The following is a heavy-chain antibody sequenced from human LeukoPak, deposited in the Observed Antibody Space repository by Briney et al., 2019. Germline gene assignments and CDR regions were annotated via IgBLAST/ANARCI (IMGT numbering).Heavy chain of an antibody. D-gene: IGHD3-22*01. CDR3: ATKTSLTYYYNRREIFGLDV. J-gene: IGHJ6*02. CDR1: VGPFSGYY. V-gene: IGHV4-34*01. Sequence: SETLSLTCAVHVGPFSGYYWNWVRQPPGKGLEWIGEIDHSGITNYNPSLKSRVTISVDTSNSQLSLRLTSVTAADTAVYYCATKTSLTYYYNRREIFGLDVWGQGTTVTVSS. CDR2: IDHSGIT.